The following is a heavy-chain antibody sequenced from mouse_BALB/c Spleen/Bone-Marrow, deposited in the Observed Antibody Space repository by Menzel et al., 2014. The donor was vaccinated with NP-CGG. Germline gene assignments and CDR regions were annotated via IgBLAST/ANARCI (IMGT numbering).Heavy chain of an antibody. J-gene: IGHJ4*01. CDR2: INPYNGGT. CDR1: GYSFTGYT. D-gene: IGHD2-4*01. Sequence: VQLKQSGPELVRPGASMKISCKASGYSFTGYTMNWVKQSHGKNLEWIGLINPYNGGTSYNQKFKGKAALTVDKSSSTAYMELLSLTSEDSAVYYRATERVGMITTEAMDYWGQGTSVTVSS. CDR3: ATERVGMITTEAMDY. V-gene: IGHV1-18*01.